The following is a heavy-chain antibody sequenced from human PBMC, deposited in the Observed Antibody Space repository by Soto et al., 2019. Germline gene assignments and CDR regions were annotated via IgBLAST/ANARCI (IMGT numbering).Heavy chain of an antibody. CDR3: ATSSGYYFGIDY. D-gene: IGHD3-22*01. CDR1: GYTLTELS. CDR2: FDPEDGET. V-gene: IGHV1-24*01. Sequence: GALVKVSCKVSGYTLTELSMHWVRQAPGKGLEWMGGFDPEDGETIYAQKFQGRVTMTEDTSTDTAYMELSSLRSEDTAVYYCATSSGYYFGIDYWGQGTLVTVSS. J-gene: IGHJ4*02.